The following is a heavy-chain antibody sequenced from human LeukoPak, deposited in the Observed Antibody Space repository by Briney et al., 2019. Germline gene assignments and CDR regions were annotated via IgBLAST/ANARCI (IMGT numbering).Heavy chain of an antibody. D-gene: IGHD4-11*01. Sequence: PGGSLRLSCAASGFIVSNTYMTWVRRAPGKGLDWVSVIHNDGSTHYADSVKGRFTVSRDNSKNTVYLQMNSLRADDTAVYYCANAPLYSDYNIDAFPIWGQGTTVTVSA. J-gene: IGHJ3*02. CDR3: ANAPLYSDYNIDAFPI. V-gene: IGHV3-53*01. CDR1: GFIVSNTY. CDR2: IHNDGST.